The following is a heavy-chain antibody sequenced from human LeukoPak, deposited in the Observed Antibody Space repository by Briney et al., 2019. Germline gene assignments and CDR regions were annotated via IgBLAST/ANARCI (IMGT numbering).Heavy chain of an antibody. J-gene: IGHJ3*02. D-gene: IGHD4-23*01. Sequence: GGSLRLSCAASGFTFSSYWMDWVRQAPGKGPVWVSRVGTDGSSAAYADHVKGRFTISRDNAKNTLYLQMNSLRVEDTAVYYCARDKYGGNSNAFDIWGQGTLVTVSS. CDR2: VGTDGSSA. CDR1: GFTFSSYW. V-gene: IGHV3-74*01. CDR3: ARDKYGGNSNAFDI.